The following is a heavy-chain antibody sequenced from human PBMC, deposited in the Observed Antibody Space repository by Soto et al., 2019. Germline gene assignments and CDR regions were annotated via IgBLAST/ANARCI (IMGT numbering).Heavy chain of an antibody. V-gene: IGHV1-46*01. CDR1: GYTFTSYY. Sequence: ASVKVSCKASGYTFTSYYMHWVRQAPGQGLEWMGIINPSGGSTGYAQKFQGRVTMTRDTSTSTVYMELSSLRSEDTAVYYCARPMTTVTAFDYWGQGTLVTVSS. CDR3: ARPMTTVTAFDY. J-gene: IGHJ4*02. CDR2: INPSGGST. D-gene: IGHD4-4*01.